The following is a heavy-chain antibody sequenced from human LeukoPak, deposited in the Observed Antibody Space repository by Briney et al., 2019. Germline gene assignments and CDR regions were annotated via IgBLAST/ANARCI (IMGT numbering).Heavy chain of an antibody. CDR3: ARHHYGDYGAFDI. D-gene: IGHD4-17*01. Sequence: KPSETLSLTCTVSGGSISSYFWSWLRQPPGKGLERIGYIYYNGRTSYNPSLKSRVTISVDTSRNQFSLKLSSVTAADTAVYYCARHHYGDYGAFDIWGQGTMVTVSS. CDR1: GGSISSYF. J-gene: IGHJ3*02. V-gene: IGHV4-59*08. CDR2: IYYNGRT.